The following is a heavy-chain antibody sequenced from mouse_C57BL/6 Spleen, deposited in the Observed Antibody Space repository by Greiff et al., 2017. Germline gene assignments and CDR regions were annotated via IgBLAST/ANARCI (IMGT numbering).Heavy chain of an antibody. CDR2: IRNKANGYTT. CDR1: GFTFTDYY. CDR3: ARPTSSYGDFDY. V-gene: IGHV7-3*01. J-gene: IGHJ2*01. Sequence: EVTLIESGGGLVQPGGSLSLSCAASGFTFTDYYMSWVRPPPVKALEWLGFIRNKANGYTTEYSASVKGRFTISRDNSQSILYLQMNALRAEDSATYYCARPTSSYGDFDYWGQGTTLTVSS. D-gene: IGHD1-1*01.